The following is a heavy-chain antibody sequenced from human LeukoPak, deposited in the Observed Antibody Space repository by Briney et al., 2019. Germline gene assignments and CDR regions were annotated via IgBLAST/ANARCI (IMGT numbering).Heavy chain of an antibody. CDR2: IFYSGST. V-gene: IGHV4-31*03. J-gene: IGHJ4*02. D-gene: IGHD4-17*01. Sequence: SETLSLTCTVSGASIGSGGYYRSWIRQHPGKGLEWIGCIFYSGSTFYNPSLKSRVTISVDTSKNQFSLKLSSVTAADTAVYYCARALTTTGGDCWGQGTLVTVYS. CDR3: ARALTTTGGDC. CDR1: GASIGSGGYY.